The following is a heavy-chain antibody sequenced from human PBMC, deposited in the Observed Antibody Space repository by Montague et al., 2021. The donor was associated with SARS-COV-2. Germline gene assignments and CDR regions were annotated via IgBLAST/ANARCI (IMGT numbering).Heavy chain of an antibody. CDR3: AKKTIAVPGSPHFDS. CDR2: ISGGGDMT. CDR1: GFTFSSYG. Sequence: SLRLSCAASGFTFSSYGMSWVRQTPGKGLEWVSAISGGGDMTYYAGSVKGRFTISRDNSKNTLYLQMNTLRAEDTAVYFCAKKTIAVPGSPHFDSWGQGTLVTVSS. V-gene: IGHV3-23*01. D-gene: IGHD6-19*01. J-gene: IGHJ4*02.